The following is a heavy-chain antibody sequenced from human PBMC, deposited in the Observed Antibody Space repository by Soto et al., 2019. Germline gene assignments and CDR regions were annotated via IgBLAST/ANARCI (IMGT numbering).Heavy chain of an antibody. J-gene: IGHJ6*02. D-gene: IGHD3-10*01. Sequence: SETLSFTRTVAGGSVGRYCWSWTRHPPGKGLEWIGYRYESGSTNSNPSLQSRVTISVDPPKNHCYLNLSPVTAAGKATYYCARARITLVWEIIKYNMDIWGQGTTVTVSS. CDR1: GGSVGRYC. V-gene: IGHV4-59*02. CDR3: ARARITLVWEIIKYNMDI. CDR2: RYESGST.